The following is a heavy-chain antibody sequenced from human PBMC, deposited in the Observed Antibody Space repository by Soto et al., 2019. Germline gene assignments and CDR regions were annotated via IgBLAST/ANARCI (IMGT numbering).Heavy chain of an antibody. V-gene: IGHV4-59*01. CDR1: GGSISSYY. D-gene: IGHD6-6*01. CDR3: ARDNGAEYSSSGEGAFDI. CDR2: IYYSGST. J-gene: IGHJ3*02. Sequence: SETLSLTCTVSGGSISSYYWSWIRQPPGKGLEWIGYIYYSGSTNYNPSLKSRVTISVDTSKNQFSLKLSSVTAADTAVYYCARDNGAEYSSSGEGAFDIWGQGTMVTVSS.